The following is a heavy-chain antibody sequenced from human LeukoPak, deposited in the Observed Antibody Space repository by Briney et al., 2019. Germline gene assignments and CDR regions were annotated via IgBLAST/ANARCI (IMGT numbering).Heavy chain of an antibody. CDR1: GGSINAYY. CDR2: IYNSGST. D-gene: IGHD2-2*03. V-gene: IGHV4-59*01. J-gene: IGHJ3*02. Sequence: SETLSLTCTVSGGSINAYYWTWFRQSPGKGLEWTGYIYNSGSTNYNPSLKSRVTMSLDTSKNQFSLKLSSVTAADTAVYFCARMDIVVVPGAGSSDAFHIWGQGTMVTVSS. CDR3: ARMDIVVVPGAGSSDAFHI.